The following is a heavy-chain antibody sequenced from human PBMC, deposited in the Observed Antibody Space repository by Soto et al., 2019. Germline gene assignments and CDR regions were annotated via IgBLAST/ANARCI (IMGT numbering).Heavy chain of an antibody. Sequence: QVQLVESGPGLVKPSQTLSLTCTVSGASISSGDDYWTWIRQPPGKGLEWIGYIDNSGNIYHNPSLKSRLTISLDTSKNQFSLKVSSVTAADTAVYYGVRGNDFGDCFDYWGQGTLVTVSS. D-gene: IGHD4-17*01. CDR1: GASISSGDDY. J-gene: IGHJ4*02. CDR2: IDNSGNI. V-gene: IGHV4-30-4*01. CDR3: VRGNDFGDCFDY.